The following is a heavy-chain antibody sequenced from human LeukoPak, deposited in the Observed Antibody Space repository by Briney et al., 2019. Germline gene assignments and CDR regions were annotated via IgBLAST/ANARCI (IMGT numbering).Heavy chain of an antibody. D-gene: IGHD3-10*01. Sequence: SETLSLTCTVSGDSISSYYWGWIRQPPGKGLEWIGSIHYSGYTYYNPSLESRVTISVDTSKNQFSLKLSSVTAADTSVYYCAKHYMGSSYNRGLDYWGQGTPVTVSS. CDR3: AKHYMGSSYNRGLDY. CDR1: GDSISSYY. V-gene: IGHV4-39*01. J-gene: IGHJ4*02. CDR2: IHYSGYT.